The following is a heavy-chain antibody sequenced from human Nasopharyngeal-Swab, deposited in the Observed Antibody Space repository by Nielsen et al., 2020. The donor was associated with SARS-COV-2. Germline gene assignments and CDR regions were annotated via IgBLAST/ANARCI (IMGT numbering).Heavy chain of an antibody. D-gene: IGHD3-3*01. CDR3: ARSGELRFLEWLNTRPDY. V-gene: IGHV3-21*01. J-gene: IGHJ4*02. Sequence: GESLKISCAASGFTFSSYSMNWVRQAPGKGLEWVSSISSSSYIYYADSVKGRFTISKDNAKNSLYLQMNSPRAEDTAVYYCARSGELRFLEWLNTRPDYWGQGTLVTVSS. CDR2: ISSSSYI. CDR1: GFTFSSYS.